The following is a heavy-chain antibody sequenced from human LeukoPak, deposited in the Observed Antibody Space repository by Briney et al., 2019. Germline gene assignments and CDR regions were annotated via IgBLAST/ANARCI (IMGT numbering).Heavy chain of an antibody. Sequence: GGSLRLSCAASGFTFSSYAMSWVRQAPGKGLEWVSAISGSGGSTYYADSVKGRFTISRDNSKNTLYLQMNSLRAEDTAVYYCAKGITIFGVVITLDYWGQGTLVTVSS. V-gene: IGHV3-23*01. J-gene: IGHJ4*02. CDR1: GFTFSSYA. D-gene: IGHD3-3*01. CDR3: AKGITIFGVVITLDY. CDR2: ISGSGGST.